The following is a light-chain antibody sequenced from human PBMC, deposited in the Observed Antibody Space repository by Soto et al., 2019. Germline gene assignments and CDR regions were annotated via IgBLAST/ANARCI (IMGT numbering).Light chain of an antibody. Sequence: IVLTQSPATLSVSLGEIATLSCRASHNVNGNLAWYQQKPGQAPRLLLYSVSIRATGIPARLSGSGTGTEFTLTISSLQSEDFAVYFCHQYNKWSPYTFGQGTKLDIK. V-gene: IGKV3-15*01. CDR2: SVS. CDR3: HQYNKWSPYT. CDR1: HNVNGN. J-gene: IGKJ2*01.